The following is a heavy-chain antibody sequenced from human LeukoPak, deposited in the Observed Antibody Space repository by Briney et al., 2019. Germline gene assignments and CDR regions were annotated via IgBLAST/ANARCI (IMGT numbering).Heavy chain of an antibody. J-gene: IGHJ3*02. CDR1: GGSISSSNW. CDR3: ARDQGSRDGYDAFDI. V-gene: IGHV4-4*02. D-gene: IGHD6-13*01. Sequence: SETLSLTCAVSGGSISSSNWWSWVRQPPGKGLEWIGEIYHSGSTNYNPSLKSRVTISVDKYKNQFSLKLSSVTAADTAVYYCARDQGSRDGYDAFDIWGQGTMVTVSS. CDR2: IYHSGST.